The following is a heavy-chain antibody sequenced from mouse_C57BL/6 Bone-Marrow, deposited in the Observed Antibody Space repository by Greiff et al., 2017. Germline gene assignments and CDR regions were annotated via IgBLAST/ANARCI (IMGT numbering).Heavy chain of an antibody. J-gene: IGHJ3*01. CDR3: ERGYGYYGARFAY. D-gene: IGHD2-3*01. CDR1: GYTFTSYW. V-gene: IGHV1-7*01. Sequence: QVQLQQSGAELVKPGASVKLSCKASGYTFTSYWMHWVKQRPGQGLEWIGYINPSSGDTKYNQKFKDKATLTADKSSSTAYMQLSSLTSEDSAVYYCERGYGYYGARFAYGGRGKRATVTA. CDR2: INPSSGDT.